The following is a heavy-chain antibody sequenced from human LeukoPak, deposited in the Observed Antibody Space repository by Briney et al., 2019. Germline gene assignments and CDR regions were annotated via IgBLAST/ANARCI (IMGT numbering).Heavy chain of an antibody. V-gene: IGHV1-8*01. J-gene: IGHJ6*02. Sequence: ASVKVSCKASGYTFTSYDLNWLRQATGQGPEWMGWMNPNSGNTGYAQKFQGRVTMTRNTSISTAYMELSSLRSEDTAVYYCARASADAGFWSGYYPLYYYYGMDVWGQGTTVTVSS. CDR1: GYTFTSYD. D-gene: IGHD3-3*01. CDR3: ARASADAGFWSGYYPLYYYYGMDV. CDR2: MNPNSGNT.